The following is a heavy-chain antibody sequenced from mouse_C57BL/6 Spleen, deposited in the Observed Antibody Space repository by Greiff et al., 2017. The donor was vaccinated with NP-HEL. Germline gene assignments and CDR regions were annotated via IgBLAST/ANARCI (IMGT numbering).Heavy chain of an antibody. V-gene: IGHV1-55*01. Sequence: QVQLQQPGAELVKPGASVKMSCKASGYTFTSYWITWVKQRPGQGLEWIGDIYPGSGSTNYNEKFKSKATLTVDTSSSTAYMQLSSLTSEDSAVYYCARGRIYFDYDEFAYWGQGTLVTVSA. CDR1: GYTFTSYW. D-gene: IGHD2-4*01. CDR2: IYPGSGST. CDR3: ARGRIYFDYDEFAY. J-gene: IGHJ3*01.